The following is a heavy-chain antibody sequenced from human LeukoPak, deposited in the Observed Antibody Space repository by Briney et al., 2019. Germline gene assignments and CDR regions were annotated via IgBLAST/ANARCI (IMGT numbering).Heavy chain of an antibody. J-gene: IGHJ5*02. D-gene: IGHD3-22*01. CDR1: GYTSTSYG. V-gene: IGHV1-18*01. Sequence: ASVKVSCKASGYTSTSYGISWVRQAPGQGLEWMGWISAYNGNTNHAQKFQGRVTMTTDTSTSTAYMELRSLRSDDTAVYYCARDYDSSGYRIFDPWGQGTLVTVSS. CDR3: ARDYDSSGYRIFDP. CDR2: ISAYNGNT.